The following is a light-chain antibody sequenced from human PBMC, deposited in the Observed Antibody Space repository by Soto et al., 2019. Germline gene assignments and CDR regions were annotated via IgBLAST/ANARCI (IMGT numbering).Light chain of an antibody. Sequence: QSALTQPASVSGSPGQSITISCTGTSSDVGGYNYVSWYQQHPGKAPKLMIYDVSNRPSGVSNCFAGSKSGNTASLSISGLQAEDETDYYCSSYTSSTTRVFRTGTKVTVL. CDR2: DVS. CDR1: SSDVGGYNY. J-gene: IGLJ1*01. V-gene: IGLV2-14*01. CDR3: SSYTSSTTRV.